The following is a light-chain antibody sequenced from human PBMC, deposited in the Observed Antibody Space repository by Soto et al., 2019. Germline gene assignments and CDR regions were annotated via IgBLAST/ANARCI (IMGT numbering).Light chain of an antibody. J-gene: IGKJ1*01. CDR3: LQHNTYPRT. Sequence: DIQMTQSPSTLSASVGDRVTITFRASQGIGNDLGWYQQKPGKAPKRLIYATSSLQSGVPSRFSGSGSGTEFTLTINSLQPEDFATYYCLQHNTYPRTFGQGTKVDIK. V-gene: IGKV1-17*01. CDR1: QGIGND. CDR2: ATS.